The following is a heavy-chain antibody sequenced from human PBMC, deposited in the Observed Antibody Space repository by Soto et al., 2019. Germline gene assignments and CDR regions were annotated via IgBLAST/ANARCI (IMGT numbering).Heavy chain of an antibody. CDR1: GFTFSSYA. CDR3: ARALGIAAAGTVGRAVAGKNNYYYGMDV. J-gene: IGHJ6*02. CDR2: ISYDGSNK. V-gene: IGHV3-30-3*01. Sequence: GGSLRLSCAASGFTFSSYAMHWVRQAPGKGLEWVAVISYDGSNKYYADSVKGRFTIATDNSKNLLYLQMNSLRAEDTAVYYWARALGIAAAGTVGRAVAGKNNYYYGMDVWGQGTTVTVSS. D-gene: IGHD6-13*01.